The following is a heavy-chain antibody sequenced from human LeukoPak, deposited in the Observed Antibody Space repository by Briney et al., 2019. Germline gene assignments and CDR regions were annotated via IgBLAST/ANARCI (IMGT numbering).Heavy chain of an antibody. D-gene: IGHD3-22*01. Sequence: SETLSLTCAVYGGSFSGYYWSWIRQPPGKGLEWIGEINHSGSTNYNPSLKSRVTISVDTSKNQFSVMLTPVTAADTAVYYCARNHYYSADFWGQGTLVTVSS. V-gene: IGHV4-34*01. CDR3: ARNHYYSADF. CDR1: GGSFSGYY. J-gene: IGHJ4*02. CDR2: INHSGST.